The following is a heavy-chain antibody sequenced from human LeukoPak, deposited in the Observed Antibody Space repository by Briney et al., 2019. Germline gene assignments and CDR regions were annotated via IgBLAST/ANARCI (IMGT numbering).Heavy chain of an antibody. CDR1: GYSFTSYW. D-gene: IGHD2-15*01. J-gene: IGHJ5*02. CDR3: AKVVVIAVTETNWFDP. V-gene: IGHV5-51*01. CDR2: IYPGDSHT. Sequence: GESLKISCQGSGYSFTSYWIGWVRQMPGKGLEWMGIIYPGDSHTRYSPSFQGQVTLSVDKSINTAYLQWNSLKASDTAMYYCAKVVVIAVTETNWFDPWGQGTLVTVSS.